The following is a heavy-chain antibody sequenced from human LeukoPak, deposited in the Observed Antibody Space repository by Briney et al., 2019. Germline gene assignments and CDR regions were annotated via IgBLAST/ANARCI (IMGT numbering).Heavy chain of an antibody. CDR2: ITSNGGNT. J-gene: IGHJ4*02. D-gene: IGHD3-22*01. Sequence: GGSLRLSCAASGFTFSSFVLHWVRQAPGKGLEYVSAITSNGGNTYYANSVKGRFTISRDNSKNTLYLQMGGLRAVDMALYYCARATLEGYYDTWGQGTLVTVSS. CDR1: GFTFSSFV. V-gene: IGHV3-64*01. CDR3: ARATLEGYYDT.